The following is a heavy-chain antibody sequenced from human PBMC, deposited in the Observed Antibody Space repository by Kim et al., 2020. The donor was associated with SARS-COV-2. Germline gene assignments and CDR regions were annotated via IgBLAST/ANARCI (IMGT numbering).Heavy chain of an antibody. CDR3: ARENRDRSVWYWYFDL. D-gene: IGHD3-22*01. Sequence: GGSLRLSCAASVFTLSTSWMSWVRQTPGKGLEWVADINQDGSDKYYVDSVKGRFSISRDNADNSLYLQMNRLRAEDTAVYFCARENRDRSVWYWYFDLWGRGTLVTVSS. CDR2: INQDGSDK. J-gene: IGHJ2*01. V-gene: IGHV3-7*01. CDR1: VFTLSTSW.